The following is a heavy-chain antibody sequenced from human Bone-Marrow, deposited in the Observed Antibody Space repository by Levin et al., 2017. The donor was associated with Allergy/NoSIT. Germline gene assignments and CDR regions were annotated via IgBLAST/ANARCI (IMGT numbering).Heavy chain of an antibody. CDR2: IYWNDNS. D-gene: IGHD2-15*01. CDR3: AHRMRAVPATFDY. J-gene: IGHJ4*02. V-gene: IGHV2-5*01. Sequence: SGPTLVKPTQTLTLTCTLSGLSLNTVGVGVGWIRQPPGKALEWLALIYWNDNSIYSPSLSSRLTITKDTSGNQVVLKMTNMDPVDTATYYCAHRMRAVPATFDYWGQGTLVTVSS. CDR1: GLSLNTVGVG.